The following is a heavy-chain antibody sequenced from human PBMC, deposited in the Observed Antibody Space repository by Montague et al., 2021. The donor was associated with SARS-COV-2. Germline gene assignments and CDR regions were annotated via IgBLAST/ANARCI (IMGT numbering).Heavy chain of an antibody. CDR3: ARLRDGVVPSPILGVGPFYSYYYMDV. V-gene: IGHV4-34*01. CDR2: INHGGST. D-gene: IGHD3-10*01. J-gene: IGHJ6*03. Sequence: SETLSLTCAVHGSSFSGYYWNWIRQSPGKGLEWIGEINHGGSTKXSPSLKGRLTISTDTSKNQFSLKLTSVAAADTAVYYCARLRDGVVPSPILGVGPFYSYYYMDVWGRGTRSPSP. CDR1: GSSFSGYY.